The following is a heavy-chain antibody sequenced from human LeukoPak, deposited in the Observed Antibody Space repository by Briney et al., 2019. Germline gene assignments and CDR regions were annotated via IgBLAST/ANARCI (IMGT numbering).Heavy chain of an antibody. V-gene: IGHV3-9*01. CDR2: ISWNSGSI. CDR3: AKVSNWGHYYYYYGMDV. J-gene: IGHJ6*02. CDR1: GFTFDDYA. Sequence: SGGSLRLSCAASGFTFDDYAMHWVRQAPGKGLEWVSGISWNSGSIGYADSVKGRFTISRDNAKNSLYLQMNSLRAEDTALYYCAKVSNWGHYYYYYGMDVWGQGTTVTVS. D-gene: IGHD7-27*01.